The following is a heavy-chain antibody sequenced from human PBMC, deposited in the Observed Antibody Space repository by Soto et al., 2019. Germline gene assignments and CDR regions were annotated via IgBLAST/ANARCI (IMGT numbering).Heavy chain of an antibody. J-gene: IGHJ6*02. D-gene: IGHD1-1*01. CDR2: SIPIFRTP. Sequence: QVQLVQSGAEVLKPGSSVKVSCKASGDTFDTFAISWVRQAPGQGLEWMGGSIPIFRTPDYAQKFQGRVTITADVSTSTAYMELSSLRSEDKAVYYCARNKDREQLGGNYYYALDVWGQGTTVTVSS. CDR1: GDTFDTFA. V-gene: IGHV1-69*12. CDR3: ARNKDREQLGGNYYYALDV.